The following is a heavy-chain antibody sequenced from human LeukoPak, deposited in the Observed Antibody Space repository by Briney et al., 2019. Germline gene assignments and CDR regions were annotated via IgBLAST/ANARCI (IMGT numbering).Heavy chain of an antibody. J-gene: IGHJ4*02. CDR2: ISSKSSYI. CDR3: TRQYYDIWSGYFTADYYFDY. Sequence: PGGSLRLSCAASGFTFSSYGMNWVRQAPGKGLEWVSSISSKSSYIYYADSVKGRFTISRDNAKNSLYLEVNSLRAEDTAVYYCTRQYYDIWSGYFTADYYFDYWGQGTLVTVSS. CDR1: GFTFSSYG. D-gene: IGHD3-3*01. V-gene: IGHV3-21*01.